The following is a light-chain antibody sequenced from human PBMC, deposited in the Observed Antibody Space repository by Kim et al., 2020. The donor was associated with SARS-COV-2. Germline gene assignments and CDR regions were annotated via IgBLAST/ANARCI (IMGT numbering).Light chain of an antibody. CDR3: QQYGRSWT. J-gene: IGKJ1*01. V-gene: IGKV3-20*01. Sequence: EIVLTQSPGTLSLCPGERATLSCRASQSVSNLAWYQQKPGQAPRLLIYGTSSRATGIPDRFSGSESGTDFTLTINRLEPEDFAVYYCQQYGRSWTFGQGTKVDIK. CDR2: GTS. CDR1: QSVSN.